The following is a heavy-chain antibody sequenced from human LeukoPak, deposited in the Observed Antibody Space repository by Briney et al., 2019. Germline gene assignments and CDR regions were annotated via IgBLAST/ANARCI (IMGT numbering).Heavy chain of an antibody. J-gene: IGHJ6*03. V-gene: IGHV4-34*01. CDR2: INHIGST. CDR1: GGSFSGDY. D-gene: IGHD1-26*01. Sequence: PSETLSLTCAVYGGSFSGDYWSWIRQPPGKGLEWIGEINHIGSTNYNPSLKSRVTISIDSSKNQFSLKLRSVTAADTAVYYCARDHNSESYYYYYYMDVWGKGTTVTVSS. CDR3: ARDHNSESYYYYYYMDV.